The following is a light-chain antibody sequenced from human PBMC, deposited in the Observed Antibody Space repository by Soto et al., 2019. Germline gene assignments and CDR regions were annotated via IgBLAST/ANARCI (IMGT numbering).Light chain of an antibody. CDR1: ERIYSAY. CDR3: QQYGRSPTT. J-gene: IGKJ1*01. CDR2: DAS. Sequence: EVVLTQSPGTLSLSRGERATFSCRASERIYSAYLGWYQQKPGQAPRLLIYDASNRATGIPARFSGSGSGTDFTLTISRLEPEDFAVYYCQQYGRSPTTFGQGTKVDI. V-gene: IGKV3-20*01.